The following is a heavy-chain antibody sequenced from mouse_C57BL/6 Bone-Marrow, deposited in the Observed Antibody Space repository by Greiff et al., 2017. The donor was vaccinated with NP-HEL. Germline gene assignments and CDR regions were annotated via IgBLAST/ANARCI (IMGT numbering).Heavy chain of an antibody. CDR3: ARGGLTGTIAY. D-gene: IGHD4-1*01. Sequence: QVQLQQPGAELVRPGSSVKLSCKASGYTFTSYWMHWVKQRPGQGLEWIGNIYPSDSETHYNQKFKDKATLTVDKSSSTAYMQLSSLTSEDSAVYDCARGGLTGTIAYWGQGTLVTVSA. V-gene: IGHV1-61*01. CDR2: IYPSDSET. CDR1: GYTFTSYW. J-gene: IGHJ3*01.